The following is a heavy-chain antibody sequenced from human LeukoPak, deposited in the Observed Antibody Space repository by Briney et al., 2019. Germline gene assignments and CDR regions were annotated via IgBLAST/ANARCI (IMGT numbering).Heavy chain of an antibody. J-gene: IGHJ4*02. V-gene: IGHV4-31*03. CDR3: ARVQAGFGELLPLDY. CDR2: IYYSGST. D-gene: IGHD3-10*01. Sequence: SQTLSLTCTVSGGSISSGGYYWSWIRQHPGKGLEWIGYIYYSGSTYYNPSLKSRVTISVDTSKNQFSLKLSSVTAADTAVYYCARVQAGFGELLPLDYWGQGTLVTVSS. CDR1: GGSISSGGYY.